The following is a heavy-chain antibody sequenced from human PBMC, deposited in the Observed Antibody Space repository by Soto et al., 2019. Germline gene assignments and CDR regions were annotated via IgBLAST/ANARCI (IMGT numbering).Heavy chain of an antibody. CDR2: IKQDGSEK. Sequence: GGSLRLSCAASGFTFSSYWMSWVRQAPGKGLEWVANIKQDGSEKYYVDSVKGRFTISRDNAKNSLYLQMNSLRAEDTAVYYCARGRSSAYYYYGMDVWGQGTTVTVSS. V-gene: IGHV3-7*05. J-gene: IGHJ6*02. CDR1: GFTFSSYW. CDR3: ARGRSSAYYYYGMDV.